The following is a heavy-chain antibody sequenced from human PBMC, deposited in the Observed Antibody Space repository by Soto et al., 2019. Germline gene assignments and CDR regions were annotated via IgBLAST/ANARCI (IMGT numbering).Heavy chain of an antibody. CDR3: ATIGGYSNYRPKDRYYYYYYYMDV. CDR1: GYTFTSYD. D-gene: IGHD4-4*01. CDR2: MNPNSGNT. J-gene: IGHJ6*03. V-gene: IGHV1-8*01. Sequence: QVQLVQSGAEVKKPGASVKVSCKASGYTFTSYDINWVRQATGQGLEWMGWMNPNSGNTGYAQKFQGRVTMTRNTSISTAYMELSSLRSEDTAVYYCATIGGYSNYRPKDRYYYYYYYMDVWGKGTTVTVSS.